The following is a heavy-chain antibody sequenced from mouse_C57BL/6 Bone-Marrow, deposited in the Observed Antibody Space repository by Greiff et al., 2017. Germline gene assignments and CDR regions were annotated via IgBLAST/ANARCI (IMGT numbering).Heavy chain of an antibody. CDR2: ISDGGSYT. V-gene: IGHV5-4*01. CDR1: GFTFSSYA. Sequence: EVKLMESGGGLVKPGGSLKLSCAASGFTFSSYAMSWVRQTPEKRLEWVATISDGGSYTYYPDNVKGRFTISRDNAKNNLYLQMSHLKSEDTAMXYCARDRNYPFAYWGQGTLVTVSA. D-gene: IGHD2-5*01. CDR3: ARDRNYPFAY. J-gene: IGHJ3*01.